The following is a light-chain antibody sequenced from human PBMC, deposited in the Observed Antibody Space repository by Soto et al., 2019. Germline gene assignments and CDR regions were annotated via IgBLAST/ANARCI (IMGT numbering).Light chain of an antibody. CDR1: QDISNY. Sequence: DIQMTQSPSSLSASVGDRVTITCQASQDISNYLNWYQQKPGKAHKLLIYDASNLETGVPSRFSGSGSGTDFTFTISSLQPEDIATYYCQQYDNLLSFGQGTRLEIK. CDR3: QQYDNLLS. J-gene: IGKJ5*01. V-gene: IGKV1-33*01. CDR2: DAS.